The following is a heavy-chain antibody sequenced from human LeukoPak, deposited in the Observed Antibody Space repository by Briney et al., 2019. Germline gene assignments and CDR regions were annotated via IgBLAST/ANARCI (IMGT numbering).Heavy chain of an antibody. D-gene: IGHD4-17*01. V-gene: IGHV3-23*01. CDR3: AKDSPSAPVTSV. J-gene: IGHJ4*02. CDR1: GFIFSSYT. Sequence: GGSLRLSCTASGFIFSSYTMSWVRQAPGRGLEWVSTISGSGDNSYYADSVKGRFTISRDNSKNTLYLQMNSLRVEDTAIFYCAKDSPSAPVTSVWGQGTLVTVSS. CDR2: ISGSGDNS.